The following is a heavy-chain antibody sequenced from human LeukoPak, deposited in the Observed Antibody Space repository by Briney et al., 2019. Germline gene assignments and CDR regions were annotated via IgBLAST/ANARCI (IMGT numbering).Heavy chain of an antibody. D-gene: IGHD3-10*01. J-gene: IGHJ4*02. CDR1: GGSISSYY. CDR3: AREATRGDGDY. Sequence: PSETLSLTCTVSGGSISSYYWSWIRQPPGKGLEWIGYIYYSGSTNYNPSLKSRVTISVDTSKNQFSLKLSSVTAADTAVYYCAREATRGDGDYWGQGTLVTVSS. CDR2: IYYSGST. V-gene: IGHV4-59*01.